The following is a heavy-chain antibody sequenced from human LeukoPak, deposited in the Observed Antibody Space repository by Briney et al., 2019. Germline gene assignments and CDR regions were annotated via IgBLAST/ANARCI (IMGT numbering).Heavy chain of an antibody. CDR2: INPRDGGT. D-gene: IGHD2-15*01. V-gene: IGHV1-2*02. Sequence: GASVKVSCKGSGYTFTDYYLHWVRQAPGQGLEWVGYINPRDGGTSSPQNFRGRVTMTTDASTSTAYMELSRPTSDDTAIYYCAREGNGLLSKDLDYWGQGTLVTVSS. J-gene: IGHJ4*02. CDR3: AREGNGLLSKDLDY. CDR1: GYTFTDYY.